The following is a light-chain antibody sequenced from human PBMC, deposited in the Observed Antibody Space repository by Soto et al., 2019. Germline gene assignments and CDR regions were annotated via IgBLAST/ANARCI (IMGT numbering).Light chain of an antibody. CDR1: SGYSNDA. CDR3: QTWGTGIQV. V-gene: IGLV4-69*01. CDR2: VISDGSH. Sequence: QSVLTQSPSASASLGASVKLTCTLSSGYSNDAVAWHQQQPQKGPRYLMKVISDGSHNRGDGISGRFSGSSSGAKRYLTISRVQSEDEADYFCQTWGTGIQVFGSGTKLTVL. J-gene: IGLJ1*01.